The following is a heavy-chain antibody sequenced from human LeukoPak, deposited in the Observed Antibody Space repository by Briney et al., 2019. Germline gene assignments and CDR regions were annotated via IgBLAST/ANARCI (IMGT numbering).Heavy chain of an antibody. V-gene: IGHV4-31*03. D-gene: IGHD2-2*01. CDR1: GGSISSGGYY. J-gene: IGHJ5*02. CDR2: IYYSGST. Sequence: PSETLSLTCTVSGGSISSGGYYWSWIRQHPGKGLEWIGYIYYSGSTYYNPSLKSRVTISVDTSKNQFSLKLSSVTAADTAVYYCARDLACSSTSCYDSGFDPWGQGTLVTVSS. CDR3: ARDLACSSTSCYDSGFDP.